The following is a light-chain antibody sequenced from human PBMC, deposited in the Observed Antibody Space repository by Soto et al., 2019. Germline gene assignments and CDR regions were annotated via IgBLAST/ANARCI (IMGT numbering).Light chain of an antibody. CDR2: GAS. CDR3: QHYKNWPLT. Sequence: EIVMTQSPATLSVSPGERATLSCRASQSVSSNLAWYQQKPGQAPRLLIYGASTRATGIPASFSGSGSGTEFTLTISSLQSEDFAVYYCQHYKNWPLTFGGGTKVEIK. V-gene: IGKV3-15*01. J-gene: IGKJ4*01. CDR1: QSVSSN.